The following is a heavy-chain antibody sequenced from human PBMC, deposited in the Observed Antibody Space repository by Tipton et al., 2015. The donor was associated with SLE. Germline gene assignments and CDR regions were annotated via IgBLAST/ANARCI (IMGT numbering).Heavy chain of an antibody. Sequence: TLSLTCTVSGGSMSSSNYCWGWIRQPPGKGLEWIGSIYYSGSTDYNASLKSRVTISADTSQSQFSVKLTSVTAADTAVYYCARERVGMATRWAYYYYIDVWGKGTAVTVSS. CDR1: GGSMSSSNYC. D-gene: IGHD5-24*01. J-gene: IGHJ6*03. CDR3: ARERVGMATRWAYYYYIDV. V-gene: IGHV4-39*07. CDR2: IYYSGST.